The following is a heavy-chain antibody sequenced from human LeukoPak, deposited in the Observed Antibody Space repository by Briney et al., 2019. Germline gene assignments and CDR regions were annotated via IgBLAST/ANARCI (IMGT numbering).Heavy chain of an antibody. V-gene: IGHV4-31*03. CDR3: ARSGGVRGHYFDY. CDR1: GGSISRGGYY. CDR2: IYSSGST. Sequence: PSQTLSLTCTVSGGSISRGGYYWSWIRQHPGKGLEWIGYIYSSGSTYYNPSLKSRVTMSVDTSKNQFSLKLSSVTAADTAVYYCARSGGVRGHYFDYWGQGTPVTVSS. D-gene: IGHD3-10*01. J-gene: IGHJ4*02.